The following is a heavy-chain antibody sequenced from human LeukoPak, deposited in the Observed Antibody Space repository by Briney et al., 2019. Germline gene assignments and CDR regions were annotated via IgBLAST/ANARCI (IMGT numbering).Heavy chain of an antibody. D-gene: IGHD3-22*01. CDR3: ARADYDSSALFDY. V-gene: IGHV4-31*03. J-gene: IGHJ4*02. CDR1: GGSISSGGYY. Sequence: SQTLSLTCTVSGGSISSGGYYWSWIRPHPGKGLEWIGYIYYSGSTYYNPSLKSRVTISVDTSKNQFSLKLSSVTAADTAVYYCARADYDSSALFDYWGQGTLVTVSS. CDR2: IYYSGST.